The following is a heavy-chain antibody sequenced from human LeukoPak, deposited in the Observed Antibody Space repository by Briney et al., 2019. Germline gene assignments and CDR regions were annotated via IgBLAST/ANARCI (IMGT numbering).Heavy chain of an antibody. CDR1: GGTFSSYT. CDR3: AREYSSSSWEC. CDR2: IIPILGIA. D-gene: IGHD6-6*01. Sequence: SVKVSCKASGGTFSSYTISWVRQAPGRGLEWMGRIIPILGIANYAQKFQGRVTITADKSTSTAYMELSSLRSEDTAVYYCAREYSSSSWECWGQGTLVTVSS. J-gene: IGHJ4*02. V-gene: IGHV1-69*04.